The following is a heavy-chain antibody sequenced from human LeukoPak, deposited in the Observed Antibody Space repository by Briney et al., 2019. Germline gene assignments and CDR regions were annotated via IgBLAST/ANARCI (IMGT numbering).Heavy chain of an antibody. CDR2: IYPGDSDT. D-gene: IGHD2-21*01. Sequence: GETLKISCKGSGYNFNSHWIAWVRQMPGKGLEWMGIIYPGDSDTRYSPSFQGQVTISADKSISAAYLQWSSLRASDTAMNYCARQLLECGSASGMDVWGKGTTVTVSS. J-gene: IGHJ6*04. CDR1: GYNFNSHW. CDR3: ARQLLECGSASGMDV. V-gene: IGHV5-51*01.